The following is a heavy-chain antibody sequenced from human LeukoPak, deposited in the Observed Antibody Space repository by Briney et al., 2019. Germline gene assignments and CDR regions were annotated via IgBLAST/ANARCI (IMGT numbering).Heavy chain of an antibody. Sequence: PSDTLSLTCAVSGGSISSSNWWSWVRQPPGKGLEWIGEIYHSGSTNYNPSLKSRVTISVDKSKNQFSLKLSSVTAADTAVYYCARVDWLRDYYYYMDVWGKGTTVTVSS. V-gene: IGHV4-4*02. CDR2: IYHSGST. CDR3: ARVDWLRDYYYYMDV. J-gene: IGHJ6*03. CDR1: GGSISSSNW. D-gene: IGHD5-12*01.